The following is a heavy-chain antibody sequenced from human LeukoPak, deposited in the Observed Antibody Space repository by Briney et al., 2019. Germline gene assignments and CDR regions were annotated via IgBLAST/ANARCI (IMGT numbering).Heavy chain of an antibody. CDR2: IYHSRST. Sequence: SQTLSLTCGVSGGSISSGGYSWSSIRQPPGKGLEWIGYIYHSRSTYYNPSLKSRVTISVDRSKNQFSLKLSSVTAADTAVYYCARDRGAEYCSSTSCYRDNRFDPWGQGTLVTVSS. D-gene: IGHD2-2*02. J-gene: IGHJ5*02. V-gene: IGHV4-30-2*01. CDR1: GGSISSGGYS. CDR3: ARDRGAEYCSSTSCYRDNRFDP.